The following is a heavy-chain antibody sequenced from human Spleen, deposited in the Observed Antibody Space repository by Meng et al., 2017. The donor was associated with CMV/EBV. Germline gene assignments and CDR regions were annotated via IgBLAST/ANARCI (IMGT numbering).Heavy chain of an antibody. V-gene: IGHV3-30*04. CDR3: ARDRRGGGGATTLNN. J-gene: IGHJ4*02. Sequence: GESLKISCAASGFTFNIYAMHWFRQAPGKGLEWVAVISYDGSNKYYADSVKGRFTISRDNSKNTLSLQMNSLGAEDTAVYYCARDRRGGGGATTLNNWGQGTLVTVSS. D-gene: IGHD1-26*01. CDR2: ISYDGSNK. CDR1: GFTFNIYA.